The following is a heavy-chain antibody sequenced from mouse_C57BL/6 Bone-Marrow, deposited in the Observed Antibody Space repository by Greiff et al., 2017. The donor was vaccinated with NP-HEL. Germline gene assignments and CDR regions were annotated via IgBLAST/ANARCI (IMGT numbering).Heavy chain of an antibody. CDR2: IYPGDGDT. D-gene: IGHD1-1*01. CDR3: ASGRSYRYAMDY. V-gene: IGHV1-80*01. Sequence: VQLVESGAELVKPGASVKISCKASGYAFSSYWMNWVKQRPGKGLEWIGQIYPGDGDTNYNGKFKGKATLTADKSSSTAYMQLSSLTSEDSAVYFCASGRSYRYAMDYWGQGTSVTVSS. J-gene: IGHJ4*01. CDR1: GYAFSSYW.